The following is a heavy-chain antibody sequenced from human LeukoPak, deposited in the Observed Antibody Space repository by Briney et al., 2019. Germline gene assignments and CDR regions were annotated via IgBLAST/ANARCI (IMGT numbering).Heavy chain of an antibody. CDR1: GFTVSSNY. Sequence: GGSLRLSCAASGFTVSSNYMSWVRQAPGKGLEWVSIIYSGGNTYYADSVKGRFTISRDNSKNTLYLQMNGLRAEDTAVYYCARGLLAYGDYWGQGTLVTVSS. CDR2: IYSGGNT. D-gene: IGHD2-21*01. V-gene: IGHV3-53*01. CDR3: ARGLLAYGDY. J-gene: IGHJ4*02.